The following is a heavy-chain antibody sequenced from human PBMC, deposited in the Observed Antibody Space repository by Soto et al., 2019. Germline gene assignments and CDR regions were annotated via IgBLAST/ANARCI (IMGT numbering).Heavy chain of an antibody. D-gene: IGHD3-22*01. J-gene: IGHJ3*02. CDR1: GGTFSSYA. Sequence: QVQLVRSGAEVKKPGSSVKVSCKASGGTFSSYAISWVRQAPGQGLEWMGGIIPIFGTANYAQKFQGRVTITADESTSTAYMELSSLRSEDTAVYYCARDFNTYYYDSSGYNDAFDIWGQGTMVTVSS. CDR3: ARDFNTYYYDSSGYNDAFDI. CDR2: IIPIFGTA. V-gene: IGHV1-69*01.